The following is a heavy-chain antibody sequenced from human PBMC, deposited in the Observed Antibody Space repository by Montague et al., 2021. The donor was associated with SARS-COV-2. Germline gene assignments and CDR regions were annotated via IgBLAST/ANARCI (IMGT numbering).Heavy chain of an antibody. J-gene: IGHJ6*02. D-gene: IGHD3-10*01. CDR1: GFMFSNTC. V-gene: IGHV3-30*02. CDR3: VKAQSGSATYYTAGHYYAMDV. Sequence: SLRLSCAASGFMFSNTCMHWVRQAPGKGLEWVAVIRRDGCQCFDAEFMKGRFSISRDNAKNTLYLQMNSLKPEDTAVYYCVKAQSGSATYYTAGHYYAMDVWGQGTTVIVSS. CDR2: IRRDGCQC.